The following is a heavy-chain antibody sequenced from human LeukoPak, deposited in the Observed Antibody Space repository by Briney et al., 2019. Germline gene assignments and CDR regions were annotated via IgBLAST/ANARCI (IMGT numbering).Heavy chain of an antibody. J-gene: IGHJ4*02. CDR3: ARDTMVRGNLDY. Sequence: PSETLSLTCTVSGYSISSGYYWGWIRQPPGKGLEWIGSIYHSGSTYYNPSLKSRVTISVDTSKNQFSLKPSSVTAADTAVYYCARDTMVRGNLDYWGQGTLVTVSS. V-gene: IGHV4-38-2*02. CDR2: IYHSGST. D-gene: IGHD3-10*01. CDR1: GYSISSGYY.